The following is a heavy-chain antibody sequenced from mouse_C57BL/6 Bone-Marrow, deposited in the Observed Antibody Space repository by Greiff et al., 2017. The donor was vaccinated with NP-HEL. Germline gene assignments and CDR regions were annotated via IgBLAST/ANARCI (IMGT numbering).Heavy chain of an antibody. Sequence: VQLQQSDAELVKPGASVNISCKVSGYTFTDHTIHWMKQRPEPGLEWIGYIYPRDGSTKYNEKFKDKATLTADKASSTAYMQLSSLTYEDSAVYYCARVFITTDFDYWGQGTTLTVSS. D-gene: IGHD1-1*01. CDR3: ARVFITTDFDY. CDR2: IYPRDGST. CDR1: GYTFTDHT. V-gene: IGHV1-78*01. J-gene: IGHJ2*01.